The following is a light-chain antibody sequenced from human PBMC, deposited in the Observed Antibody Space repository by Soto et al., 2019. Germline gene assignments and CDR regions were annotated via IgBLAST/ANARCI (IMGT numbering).Light chain of an antibody. CDR1: SGHSSYA. Sequence: QLVLTQSPSASASLGASVKLTCTLSSGHSSYAIAWHQQQPEKGPRYLMKLSSDGSHSKGDVIPDRFSGSSAGAERYLTISRLQSEDEADYYCQTWDTGARVVFGGGTKLTVL. CDR3: QTWDTGARVV. V-gene: IGLV4-69*01. CDR2: LSSDGSH. J-gene: IGLJ2*01.